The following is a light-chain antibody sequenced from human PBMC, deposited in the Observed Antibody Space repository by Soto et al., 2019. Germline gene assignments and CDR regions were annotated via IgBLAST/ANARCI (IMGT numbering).Light chain of an antibody. V-gene: IGKV3-11*01. J-gene: IGKJ3*01. CDR3: QQRSNWPP. Sequence: EIVMTQSPATLSVSPGERATLSCRASQSVNSNLAWYQQKPGQAPRLLIYDASNRATGIPARFSGSGSGTDFTLTISSLEPEDFAVYYCQQRSNWPPFGPGTKVDIK. CDR1: QSVNSN. CDR2: DAS.